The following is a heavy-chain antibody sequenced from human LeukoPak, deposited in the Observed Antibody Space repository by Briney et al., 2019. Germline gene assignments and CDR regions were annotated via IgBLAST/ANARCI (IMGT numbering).Heavy chain of an antibody. CDR2: ISNNGGTT. CDR1: GFTFRSYA. Sequence: GGSLRLSCAASGFTFRSYAMTWVREAPGKGLEWVSSISNNGGTTNYAVYVKGRFTVSRDNSKNTLFLQMNSLRAEDTAVYYCARGGSDSSDPIDIWGQGTMATVSS. V-gene: IGHV3-23*01. J-gene: IGHJ3*02. CDR3: ARGGSDSSDPIDI. D-gene: IGHD3-22*01.